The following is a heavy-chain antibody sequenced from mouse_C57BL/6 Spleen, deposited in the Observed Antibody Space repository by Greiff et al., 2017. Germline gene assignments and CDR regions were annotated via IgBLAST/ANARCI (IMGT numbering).Heavy chain of an antibody. D-gene: IGHD1-1*01. CDR1: GYTFTDYY. V-gene: IGHV1-75*01. Sequence: QVQLQQSGPELVKPGASVKISCKASGYTFTDYYINWVKQRPGQGLEWIGWIFPGSGSTYYNEKFKGKATLTVDKSSSTAYMLLSSLTSEDSAVYFCASYYGSSPWYFDVWGTGTTVTVSS. CDR3: ASYYGSSPWYFDV. CDR2: IFPGSGST. J-gene: IGHJ1*03.